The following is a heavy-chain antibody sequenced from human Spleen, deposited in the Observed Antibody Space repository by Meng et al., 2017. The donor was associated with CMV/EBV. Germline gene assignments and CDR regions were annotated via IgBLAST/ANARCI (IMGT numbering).Heavy chain of an antibody. V-gene: IGHV3-11*04. CDR2: ITNSGTII. CDR1: GFTFSDYS. J-gene: IGHJ6*02. CDR3: ARWDLDDDYYYGMDV. D-gene: IGHD1-1*01. Sequence: GESLKISCAASGFTFSDYSMSWTRQAPGKGLECISYITNSGTIINHADSVKGRCTISRDTAKNLLYLHMNSLRVEDTAVYYCARWDLDDDYYYGMDVWGQGTTVTVSS.